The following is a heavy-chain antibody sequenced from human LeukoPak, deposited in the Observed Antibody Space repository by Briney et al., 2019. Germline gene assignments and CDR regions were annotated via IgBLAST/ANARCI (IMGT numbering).Heavy chain of an antibody. J-gene: IGHJ4*02. V-gene: IGHV4-34*01. Sequence: SETLSLTCAVYDGSFSGYYWSWIRQPPGKGLEWIGEINHSGSTNYNPSLKSRVTISVDTSKNQFSLKLSSVTAADTAVYYCARCPQPVRVYYFDYWGQGTLVTVSS. D-gene: IGHD2-2*01. CDR2: INHSGST. CDR1: DGSFSGYY. CDR3: ARCPQPVRVYYFDY.